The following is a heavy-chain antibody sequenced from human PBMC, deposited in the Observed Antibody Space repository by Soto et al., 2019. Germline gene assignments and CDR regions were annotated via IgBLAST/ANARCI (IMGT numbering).Heavy chain of an antibody. CDR2: ISSSSSYI. CDR3: ARDQSSVAADPFDY. V-gene: IGHV3-21*01. J-gene: IGHJ4*02. CDR1: GFTFSSYS. Sequence: EVQLVESGGGLVKPGGSLRLSCAASGFTFSSYSMNWVRQAPGKWLEWLSSISSSSSYIYYADSVKGRFTISRDNAKNSLYLEMNSLRAEDTAVYYCARDQSSVAADPFDYWGQGTLVTVSS. D-gene: IGHD6-13*01.